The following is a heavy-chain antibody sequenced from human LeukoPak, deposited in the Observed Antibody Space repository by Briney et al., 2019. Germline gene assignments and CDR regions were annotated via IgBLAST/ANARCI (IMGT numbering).Heavy chain of an antibody. CDR1: DGSINSYY. Sequence: SETLSLTCSVSDGSINSYYWNWIRRPPGKGLEWIGYIYYNGNTNYSPSLKSRVTMSADTSKNLFSLKVSSVTAADTAVYYCARGRSNYYGMDVWGQGTTVTVSS. D-gene: IGHD1-26*01. CDR2: IYYNGNT. CDR3: ARGRSNYYGMDV. V-gene: IGHV4-59*01. J-gene: IGHJ6*02.